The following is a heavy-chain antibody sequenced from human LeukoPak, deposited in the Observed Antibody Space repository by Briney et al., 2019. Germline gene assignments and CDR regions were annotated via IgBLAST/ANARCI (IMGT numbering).Heavy chain of an antibody. D-gene: IGHD5-24*01. CDR1: GYTFTGHY. CDR3: VRVRDGYNDAYDI. CDR2: INPSGGST. Sequence: RASVKVSCKASGYTFTGHYIHWVRQAPGQGLEWMGIINPSGGSTNYAQNFQGRVTMTRDTSTSTVYMELSSLRSEDTAVYYCVRVRDGYNDAYDIWAKGQWSPSLQ. J-gene: IGHJ3*02. V-gene: IGHV1-46*01.